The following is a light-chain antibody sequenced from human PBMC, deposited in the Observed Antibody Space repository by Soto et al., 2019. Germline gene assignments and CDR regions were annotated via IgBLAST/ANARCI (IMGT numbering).Light chain of an antibody. CDR2: SAS. Sequence: IVLTQSPGTLSLSPGERATLSCRASQCVSSSGLAWYQQKPGQAPRLLIYSASSRATGIPDRFSGSGSGTDFTLTISRLEPEDFAVYYCQQYDTFGQGTKLEIK. V-gene: IGKV3-20*01. CDR1: QCVSSSG. J-gene: IGKJ2*01. CDR3: QQYDT.